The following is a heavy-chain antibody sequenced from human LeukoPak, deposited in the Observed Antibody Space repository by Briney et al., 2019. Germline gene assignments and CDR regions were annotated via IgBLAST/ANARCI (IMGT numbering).Heavy chain of an antibody. CDR3: AGSFYDLLVYFDY. CDR2: INRGGDTT. Sequence: ASVKVSCKASGYIFTSYYIHWVRHAPGQGLEWMGVINRGGDTTTYAQKFQGRVTMTRDMSTSTVYMELSSLRSEDTAVYYCAGSFYDLLVYFDYWGQGTLVTVSS. V-gene: IGHV1-46*01. CDR1: GYIFTSYY. J-gene: IGHJ4*02. D-gene: IGHD5/OR15-5a*01.